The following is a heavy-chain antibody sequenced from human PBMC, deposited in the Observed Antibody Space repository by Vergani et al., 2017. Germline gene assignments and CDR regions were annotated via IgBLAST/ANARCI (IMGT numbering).Heavy chain of an antibody. CDR2: ISAYNGNT. V-gene: IGHV1-18*01. J-gene: IGHJ4*02. Sequence: QVQLVQSGAEVKKPGASVKVSCKASGYTFSSYGVTWVRQAPGQGLEWMGWISAYNGNTIYAQKFQGRVIMTTDTSTSTAYMELRSLKSDDTAVYYCARDDCSSTICYTDFGLDYWGQGTLVTVSS. CDR3: ARDDCSSTICYTDFGLDY. D-gene: IGHD2-2*02. CDR1: GYTFSSYG.